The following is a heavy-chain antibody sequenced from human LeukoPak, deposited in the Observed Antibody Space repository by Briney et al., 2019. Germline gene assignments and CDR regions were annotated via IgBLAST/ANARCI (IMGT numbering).Heavy chain of an antibody. CDR2: ISTYNGNA. CDR3: ARTPPGSYLDY. V-gene: IGHV1-18*01. J-gene: IGHJ4*02. CDR1: GYTFGSYG. D-gene: IGHD3-10*01. Sequence: GASVKVSCKASGYTFGSYGITWVRQAPGQGLEWMGWISTYNGNANYAQKIQGRVTMTTDTSTSTVYMELRSLISDDTALYYCARTPPGSYLDYWGQGTLVTVSS.